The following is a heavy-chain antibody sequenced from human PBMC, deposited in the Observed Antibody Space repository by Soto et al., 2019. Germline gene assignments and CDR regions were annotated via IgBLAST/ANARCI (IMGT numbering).Heavy chain of an antibody. J-gene: IGHJ6*02. CDR2: FDPEDGET. Sequence: ASVKVSCKVSGYTLTELSMHWVRQAPGKGLEWMGGFDPEDGETIYAQKFQGRVTMTEDTSTDTAYMELSSLRSEDTAVYYCAILGPDIHCRSSSCPHPHYDSGMAVWGQGTTVTVSS. CDR1: GYTLTELS. V-gene: IGHV1-24*01. D-gene: IGHD2-2*01. CDR3: AILGPDIHCRSSSCPHPHYDSGMAV.